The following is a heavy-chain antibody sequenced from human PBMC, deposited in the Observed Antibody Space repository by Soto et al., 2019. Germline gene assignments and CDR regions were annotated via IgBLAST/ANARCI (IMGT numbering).Heavy chain of an antibody. CDR3: ARGTTTSAFSAMDV. CDR2: ISYDGDNK. Sequence: QVQLVESGGGVVQPGRSLRLSCAASGFTFSYHALNWVRQAPGKGLEWVAVISYDGDNKYIAESVKGRINISRDNSKNTGSMQMNSLRAEDTAKDCCARGTTTSAFSAMDVWGQGTTVTVSS. V-gene: IGHV3-30-3*01. D-gene: IGHD1-1*01. CDR1: GFTFSYHA. J-gene: IGHJ6*02.